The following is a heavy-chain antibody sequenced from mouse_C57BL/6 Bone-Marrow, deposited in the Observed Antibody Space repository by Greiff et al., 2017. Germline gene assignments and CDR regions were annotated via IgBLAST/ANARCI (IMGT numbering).Heavy chain of an antibody. CDR1: GFNIKNTY. Sequence: VQLQQSVAELVRPGASVKLSCTASGFNIKNTYMHWVKQRPEQGLEWIGRIDPANGNTKYAPKFQGKATITADTSSNTAYLQLSSLASEDTAIYYWAPTYYSIPGFAYWGQGTLVTVSA. D-gene: IGHD2-5*01. CDR2: IDPANGNT. CDR3: APTYYSIPGFAY. V-gene: IGHV14-3*01. J-gene: IGHJ3*01.